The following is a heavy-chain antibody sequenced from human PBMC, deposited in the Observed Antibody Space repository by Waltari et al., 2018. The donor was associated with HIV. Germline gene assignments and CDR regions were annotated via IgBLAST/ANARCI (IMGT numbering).Heavy chain of an antibody. V-gene: IGHV3-53*01. Sequence: EVQLVESGGGLIEPGGSLRLSCAASGFTISDNYMSWVRQAAGKGRGWVSGIERGGSTYYADSVKGRFTISRDNSKSTLSLHMNSLRAEDTAVYYCARDPRSSGYYGMDVWGQGATVTVSS. CDR1: GFTISDNY. CDR3: ARDPRSSGYYGMDV. D-gene: IGHD1-26*01. CDR2: IERGGST. J-gene: IGHJ6*02.